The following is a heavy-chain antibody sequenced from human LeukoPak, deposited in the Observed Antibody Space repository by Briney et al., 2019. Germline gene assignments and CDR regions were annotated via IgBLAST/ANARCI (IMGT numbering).Heavy chain of an antibody. D-gene: IGHD6-19*01. CDR3: ARDLKRVAVAGY. J-gene: IGHJ4*02. CDR2: INPSGGST. CDR1: GYTFTSYY. V-gene: IGHV1-46*01. Sequence: ASVKVSCKASGYTFTSYYMHWVRQAPGQGLEWMGIINPSGGSTNYAQKLQGRVTMTTDTSTSTAYMELRSLRSDDTAVYYCARDLKRVAVAGYWGQGTLVTVSS.